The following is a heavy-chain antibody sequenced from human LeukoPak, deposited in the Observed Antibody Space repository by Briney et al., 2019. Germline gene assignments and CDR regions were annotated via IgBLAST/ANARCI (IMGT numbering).Heavy chain of an antibody. CDR3: ARDAAAGRVGTYYFDY. CDR2: INPNSGGT. J-gene: IGHJ4*02. D-gene: IGHD6-13*01. V-gene: IGHV1-2*02. CDR1: GYTFTGYY. Sequence: ASVKVFCKASGYTFTGYYMHWVRQAPGQGLEWMGWINPNSGGTNYAQKFQGRVTMTRDTSISTAYMELSRLRSDDTAVYYCARDAAAGRVGTYYFDYWGQGTLVTVSS.